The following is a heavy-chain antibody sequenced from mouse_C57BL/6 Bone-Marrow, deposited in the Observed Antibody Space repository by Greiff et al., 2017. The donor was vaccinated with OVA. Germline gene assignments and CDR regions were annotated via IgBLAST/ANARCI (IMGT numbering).Heavy chain of an antibody. J-gene: IGHJ4*01. CDR2: IYPGSGST. CDR1: GYTFTSYW. D-gene: IGHD2-14*01. CDR3: AILYDGYYYAMDY. Sequence: VQLQQPGAELVKPGASVKMSCKASGYTFTSYWITWVKQRPGQGLEWIGDIYPGSGSTNYNEKFKSKATLTVDTSSSTAYMQLSSLTSEDSAVYYCAILYDGYYYAMDYWGQGTSVTVSS. V-gene: IGHV1-55*01.